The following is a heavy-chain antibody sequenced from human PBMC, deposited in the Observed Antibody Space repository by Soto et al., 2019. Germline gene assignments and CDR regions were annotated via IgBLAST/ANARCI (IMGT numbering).Heavy chain of an antibody. Sequence: XGSLRLSCFAAGFTLNNHAMSWVRRAPGMRLEWVSGISASGESTYYVDSVKGRFTISRDNSKNTLYLDMNSLRAEDTALYYCVKSEYCSGTNCYDWFAYWGQGTLVTVSS. V-gene: IGHV3-23*01. D-gene: IGHD2-2*01. CDR1: GFTLNNHA. CDR2: ISASGEST. CDR3: VKSEYCSGTNCYDWFAY. J-gene: IGHJ5*01.